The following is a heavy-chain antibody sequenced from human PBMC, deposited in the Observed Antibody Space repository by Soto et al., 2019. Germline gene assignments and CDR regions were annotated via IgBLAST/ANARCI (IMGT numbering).Heavy chain of an antibody. CDR3: AKDRQPDGIWAFDC. CDR2: IVASDSST. CDR1: GFTFRTYT. V-gene: IGHV3-23*01. Sequence: EVQLLESGGHLVQAGGSLRLSCAASGFTFRTYTMNWVRQAPGKGLEWVSAIVASDSSTYYADSVKRRFTISRDSSRNQLFLKMNRLRADETAIHYCAKDRQPDGIWAFDCWGQGTLVTV. D-gene: IGHD3-16*01. J-gene: IGHJ4*02.